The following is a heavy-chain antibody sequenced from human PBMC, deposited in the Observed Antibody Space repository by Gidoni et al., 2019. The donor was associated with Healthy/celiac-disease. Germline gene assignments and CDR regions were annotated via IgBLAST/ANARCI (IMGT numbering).Heavy chain of an antibody. CDR3: AKPLRGSYWDY. CDR2: ISCSGSST. CDR1: GFTFSSYA. Sequence: EVQLLESGGGLVQPGGSLRLSCAASGFTFSSYAMSWVHQAPGEGLEWVSAISCSGSSTYYADSVKGRFTISRDNSKNTLYLQMNSLRAEDTAVYYCAKPLRGSYWDYWGQGTLVTVSS. V-gene: IGHV3-23*01. D-gene: IGHD1-26*01. J-gene: IGHJ4*02.